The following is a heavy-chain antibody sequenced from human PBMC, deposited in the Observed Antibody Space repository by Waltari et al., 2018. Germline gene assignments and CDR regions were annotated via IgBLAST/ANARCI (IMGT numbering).Heavy chain of an antibody. CDR3: ARAVTSLPHLDYFDY. J-gene: IGHJ4*02. Sequence: QVQLVQSGAEVKKPGSSVKVSCKASGGTFSSSAISWVRPAPGQGLEWMGGIIPIFGTANYAQKFQGRVTITADESTSTAYMELSSLRSEDTAVYYCARAVTSLPHLDYFDYWGQGTLVTVSS. CDR1: GGTFSSSA. D-gene: IGHD5-18*01. V-gene: IGHV1-69*01. CDR2: IIPIFGTA.